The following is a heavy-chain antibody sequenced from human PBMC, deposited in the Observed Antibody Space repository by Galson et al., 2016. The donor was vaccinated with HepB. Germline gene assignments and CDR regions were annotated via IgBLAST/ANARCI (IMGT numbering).Heavy chain of an antibody. V-gene: IGHV3-23*01. Sequence: SLRLSCAASGFTFSAYTMTWVRQAPGKGLEWVSSITGDSDYTFYADSVKGRFTISRDNSKKTLYLQMNSLRDEDTAVYYCARGKGLTSVDWFDPWGQGELVTVSS. CDR2: ITGDSDYT. CDR3: ARGKGLTSVDWFDP. D-gene: IGHD3-16*01. J-gene: IGHJ5*02. CDR1: GFTFSAYT.